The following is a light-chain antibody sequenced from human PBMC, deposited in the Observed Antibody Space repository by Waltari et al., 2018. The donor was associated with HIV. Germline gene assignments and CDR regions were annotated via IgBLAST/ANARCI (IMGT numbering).Light chain of an antibody. CDR2: KDS. Sequence: DLIHSSSVSVSPGQTVTITCSGHIFEENLGRWFLKRPGQAPVVVIFKDSERPSKIPERFSGSRSGTTVTLTISGARMEDEGDYYCYSASDTRCVFGTGTQVTVL. CDR3: YSASDTRCV. V-gene: IGLV3-27*01. CDR1: IFEENL. J-gene: IGLJ1*01.